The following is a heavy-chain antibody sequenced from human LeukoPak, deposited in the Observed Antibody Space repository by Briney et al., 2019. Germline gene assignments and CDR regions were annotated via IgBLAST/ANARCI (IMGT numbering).Heavy chain of an antibody. Sequence: GGSLRLSCAASGFTFSSYGMHWVRQAPGKGLEWVAFIRYDGSNKYYADSVKGRFTISRDNSKNTLYLQMNSLRVEDTAVYYCARGYTAMVIGGLGFDYWGQGTLVTVSS. CDR2: IRYDGSNK. V-gene: IGHV3-30*02. J-gene: IGHJ4*02. D-gene: IGHD5-18*01. CDR1: GFTFSSYG. CDR3: ARGYTAMVIGGLGFDY.